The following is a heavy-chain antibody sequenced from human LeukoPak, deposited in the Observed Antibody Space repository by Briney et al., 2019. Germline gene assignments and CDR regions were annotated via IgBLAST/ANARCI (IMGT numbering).Heavy chain of an antibody. J-gene: IGHJ3*02. CDR3: ARRNYYVSSGYFSGDAFDI. CDR2: IYSGGTT. D-gene: IGHD3-22*01. Sequence: GGSLRLSCAASGFTVSSTYMSWVRQAPGKGLEWVSVIYSGGTTYYADSVKGRFTISRDNSKNTLYLQMGSLRAEDMAVYYCARRNYYVSSGYFSGDAFDIWGQGTMVTVSS. CDR1: GFTVSSTY. V-gene: IGHV3-66*01.